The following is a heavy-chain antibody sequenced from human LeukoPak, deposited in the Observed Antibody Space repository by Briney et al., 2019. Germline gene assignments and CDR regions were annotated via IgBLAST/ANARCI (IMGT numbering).Heavy chain of an antibody. V-gene: IGHV3-30*02. CDR1: GFTFSTYG. D-gene: IGHD3-10*01. J-gene: IGHJ6*03. CDR3: AKQKTLLWFGELLSYYYYYYMDV. CDR2: IRYDGSNK. Sequence: GGSLRLSCEASGFTFSTYGIHWVRQTPGKGLEWVAFIRYDGSNKYYADSVKGRFTISRDNSKNTLYLQMNSLRAEDTAVYYCAKQKTLLWFGELLSYYYYYYMDVWGKGTTVTISS.